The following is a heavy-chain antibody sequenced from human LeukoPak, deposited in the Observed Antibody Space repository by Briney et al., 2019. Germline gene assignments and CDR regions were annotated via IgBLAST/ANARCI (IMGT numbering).Heavy chain of an antibody. CDR3: AKEGVEYNWNDGDDAFDI. D-gene: IGHD1-20*01. CDR2: ISYHGRDQ. Sequence: PGRSLRLSCAASGLIFSTYAMHWVRQAPGKGLEWVAVISYHGRDQYYADSVKSRFTISRDNSKSTLSLQMNSLRAEDTAVYYCAKEGVEYNWNDGDDAFDIWGQGTMVTVSS. V-gene: IGHV3-30*04. CDR1: GLIFSTYA. J-gene: IGHJ3*02.